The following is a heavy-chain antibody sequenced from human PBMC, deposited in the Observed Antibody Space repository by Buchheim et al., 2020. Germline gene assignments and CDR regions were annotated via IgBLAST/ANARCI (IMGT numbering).Heavy chain of an antibody. CDR2: IIGSGSRT. J-gene: IGHJ6*02. D-gene: IGHD2-2*01. Sequence: EVQLLESGGGLVQPGGSLRLSCAASGFTFNNYAMNWVRQVPGKGLEWVSGIIGSGSRTYYADSVKGRLTISRDNSKGTLYLQMNSLIAEDTAVYYCAKGGYCSSSDCYRAYYYYNMDAWGQGTT. CDR1: GFTFNNYA. V-gene: IGHV3-23*01. CDR3: AKGGYCSSSDCYRAYYYYNMDA.